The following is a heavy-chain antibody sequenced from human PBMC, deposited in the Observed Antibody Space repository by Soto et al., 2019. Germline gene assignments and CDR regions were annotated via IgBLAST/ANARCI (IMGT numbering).Heavy chain of an antibody. J-gene: IGHJ4*02. V-gene: IGHV3-30*03. D-gene: IGHD5-12*01. Sequence: QVQLVESGGGVVQPGRSLRLSCAASGFTFNNYGMHWVRQAPGKGLEWVAVISYDGNKEYYADSVRGRFTISRHNSKNTLYLPMNSMRGADTAVYYCARDREGYIYVDYWGQGTLVTVSS. CDR1: GFTFNNYG. CDR3: ARDREGYIYVDY. CDR2: ISYDGNKE.